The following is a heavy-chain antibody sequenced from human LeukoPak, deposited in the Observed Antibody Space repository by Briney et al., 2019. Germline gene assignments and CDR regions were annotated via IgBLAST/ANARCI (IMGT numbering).Heavy chain of an antibody. J-gene: IGHJ6*03. CDR1: GDSLSNNNFC. Sequence: SETLSLTCTVSGDSLSNNNFCWVWLRQPPGKGRECNRIVYYSGSTYSNPSRRSRVAFSAATPKTHFTLKLRSVTAADTAVYYCARAPRITIFGVVILKENYDYYVDVCGKGTTVTVSS. D-gene: IGHD3-3*01. V-gene: IGHV4-39*06. CDR2: VYYSGST. CDR3: ARAPRITIFGVVILKENYDYYVDV.